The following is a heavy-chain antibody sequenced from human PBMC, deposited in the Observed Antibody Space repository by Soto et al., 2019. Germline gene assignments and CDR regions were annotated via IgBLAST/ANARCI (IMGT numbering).Heavy chain of an antibody. Sequence: QVQLQESGPGLVKPSQTLSLTCTVSGGSISSGDYYWSWIRQHPGKGLEWIGYIYYSGSTYYNPYLRSRVTISVDTSKNQFSLKLISVTAAVTAVYYCARVQSSSFGFDIWGQGTMVTVSS. CDR2: IYYSGST. V-gene: IGHV4-31*03. CDR1: GGSISSGDYY. D-gene: IGHD6-6*01. CDR3: ARVQSSSFGFDI. J-gene: IGHJ3*02.